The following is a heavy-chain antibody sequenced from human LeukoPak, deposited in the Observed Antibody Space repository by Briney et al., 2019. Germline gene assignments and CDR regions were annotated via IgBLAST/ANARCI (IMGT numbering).Heavy chain of an antibody. Sequence: ASVPVSCKASGYTFNSYDIKLVQLDPGPPLEWLGWMNPNSGNTGHPQKLEGRDTMTRNTSKSTAYMELSSLRSEDAAVYYCARVESKSRGRAGQWLESAVGYYYHNGMDLWGQGTTVTVSS. V-gene: IGHV1-8*01. D-gene: IGHD6-19*01. J-gene: IGHJ6*02. CDR2: MNPNSGNT. CDR3: ARVESKSRGRAGQWLESAVGYYYHNGMDL. CDR1: GYTFNSYD.